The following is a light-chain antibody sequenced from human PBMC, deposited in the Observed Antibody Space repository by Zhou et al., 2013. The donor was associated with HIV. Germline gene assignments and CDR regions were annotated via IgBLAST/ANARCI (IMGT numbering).Light chain of an antibody. CDR1: QSVGTK. CDR3: QQYHSFPYT. V-gene: IGKV3-15*01. CDR2: GAS. Sequence: EIVMTQSPATLSVSPGERATLSCRASQSVGTKLAWYQQKPGQAPRLLLYGASTRATGIPARFSGNGSETDFTLTISSLQSEDFATYWCQQYHSFPYTFGQGTKLEIK. J-gene: IGKJ2*01.